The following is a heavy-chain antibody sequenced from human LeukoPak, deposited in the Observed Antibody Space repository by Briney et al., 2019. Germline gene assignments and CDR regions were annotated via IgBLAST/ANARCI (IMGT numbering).Heavy chain of an antibody. CDR3: AKSAIYGDNSRKYFQH. V-gene: IGHV3-9*01. D-gene: IGHD4-17*01. J-gene: IGHJ1*01. CDR1: GFTFDDYA. Sequence: GGSLRLSCAASGFTFDDYAMHWFRKAPGRGLGWVSVISWNSGSIGYADSVKGRFTISRDNAKNSLYLQMNSLRAEDTALYYCAKSAIYGDNSRKYFQHWGQGTLVTVSS. CDR2: ISWNSGSI.